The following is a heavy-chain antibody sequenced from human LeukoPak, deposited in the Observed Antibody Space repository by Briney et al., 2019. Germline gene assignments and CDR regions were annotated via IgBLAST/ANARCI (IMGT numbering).Heavy chain of an antibody. CDR1: GGSFSGYY. D-gene: IGHD2-8*01. Sequence: PSETLSLTCAVCGGSFSGYYWSCIRQPPGKGLEWIGEINHSGSTNYNPSLKSRVTISVDTSKNQFSLKLSSVTAADTAVYYCARGLRDIVLMVYAIPAFDIWGQGTMVTVSS. CDR2: INHSGST. J-gene: IGHJ3*02. CDR3: ARGLRDIVLMVYAIPAFDI. V-gene: IGHV4-34*01.